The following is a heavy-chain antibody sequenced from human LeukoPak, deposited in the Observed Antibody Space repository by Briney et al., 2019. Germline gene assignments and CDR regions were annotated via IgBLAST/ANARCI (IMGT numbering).Heavy chain of an antibody. Sequence: SETLSLTCTVSGGSISSGGYYWSWIRQHPGKGLEWIGYIYYSGSTYYNPSLKSRVTISVATSKNQFSLKLSSVTAADTAVYYCARASGTIFGVVRDYFDYWGQGTLVTVSS. D-gene: IGHD3-3*01. V-gene: IGHV4-31*03. CDR1: GGSISSGGYY. CDR2: IYYSGST. J-gene: IGHJ4*02. CDR3: ARASGTIFGVVRDYFDY.